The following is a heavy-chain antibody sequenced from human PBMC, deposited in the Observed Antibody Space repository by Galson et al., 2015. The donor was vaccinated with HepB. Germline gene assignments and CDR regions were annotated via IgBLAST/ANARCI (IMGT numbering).Heavy chain of an antibody. J-gene: IGHJ5*02. CDR3: ARTPGDYGDYGNWFDP. Sequence: SVKVSCKASGYTFTSYGISWVRQAPGQGLEWMGWISAYNGNTNYAQKLQGRVTMTTDTSTSTAYMELRSLRSDDTAVYYCARTPGDYGDYGNWFDPWGQGTLVTVSS. CDR2: ISAYNGNT. CDR1: GYTFTSYG. V-gene: IGHV1-18*04. D-gene: IGHD4-17*01.